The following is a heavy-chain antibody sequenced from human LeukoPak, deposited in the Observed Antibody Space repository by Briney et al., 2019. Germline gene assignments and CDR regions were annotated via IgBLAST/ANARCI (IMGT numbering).Heavy chain of an antibody. Sequence: PSETLSLTCAVYGGSFSGYYWSWIRQPPGKGLEWIGEINHSGSTNYNPSLKSRVTISVGTSKNQFSLKLSSVTAADTAVYYCARGTAGSGSYYKVPFDYWGQGTLVTVSS. CDR1: GGSFSGYY. J-gene: IGHJ4*02. CDR3: ARGTAGSGSYYKVPFDY. V-gene: IGHV4-34*01. D-gene: IGHD3-10*01. CDR2: INHSGST.